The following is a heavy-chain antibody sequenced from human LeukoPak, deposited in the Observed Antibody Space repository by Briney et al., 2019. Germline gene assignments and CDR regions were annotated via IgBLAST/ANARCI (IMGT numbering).Heavy chain of an antibody. Sequence: SETLSLTCTVSGGSVSSGNYYWSWIRQPPGKGLEWIGYISYSGSTNHNPSLKSRVTISVDTSKNRFSLRLSSVTAADTAVYYCARGGPSLGVDYWGQGTLVTVSS. J-gene: IGHJ4*02. V-gene: IGHV4-61*01. CDR1: GGSVSSGNYY. D-gene: IGHD5/OR15-5a*01. CDR3: ARGGPSLGVDY. CDR2: ISYSGST.